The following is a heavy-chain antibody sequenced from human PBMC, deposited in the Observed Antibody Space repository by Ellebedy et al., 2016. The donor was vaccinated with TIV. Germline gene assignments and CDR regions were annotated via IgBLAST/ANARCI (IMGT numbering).Heavy chain of an antibody. J-gene: IGHJ4*02. CDR2: IRGGGGTR. D-gene: IGHD3-10*01. V-gene: IGHV3-48*03. CDR3: ARDLRGPGDY. Sequence: GESLKISCTASGFTFSGYEFNWVRQAPGKGLEWVSYIRGGGGTRYYADSVKGRFTISRDNAKSSLYLQMNSLRPEDTAVYYWARDLRGPGDYWGQGTLVTVSS. CDR1: GFTFSGYE.